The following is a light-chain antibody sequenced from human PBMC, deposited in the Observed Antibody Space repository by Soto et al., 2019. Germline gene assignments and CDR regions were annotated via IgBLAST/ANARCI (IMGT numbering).Light chain of an antibody. V-gene: IGKV3-15*01. CDR2: GAS. CDR1: QSLSSS. Sequence: IVMTQSPATLSVSPGEGATLSCRASQSLSSSLAWYQQKPGQAPRLLIYGASTRATGIPARFSGSGSGTEFTLTISSLLSEDFAVYYCQQYKNWPPITFGQGTRLEIK. J-gene: IGKJ5*01. CDR3: QQYKNWPPIT.